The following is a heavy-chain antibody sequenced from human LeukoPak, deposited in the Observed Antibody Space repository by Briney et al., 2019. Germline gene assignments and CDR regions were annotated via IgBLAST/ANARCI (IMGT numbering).Heavy chain of an antibody. V-gene: IGHV3-30*02. D-gene: IGHD3-3*01. J-gene: IGHJ5*02. CDR3: GKDEWEWFFRGGCNWFDP. CDR1: GFTFNDYG. Sequence: PGGSLRLSCAASGFTFNDYGIHWVRQAPGKGLEWVAFIKYDGSKKYYADSVKGRFTISRDNSKNTLYLQMNSLRAEDTAVYYCGKDEWEWFFRGGCNWFDPWGQGTLVTVSS. CDR2: IKYDGSKK.